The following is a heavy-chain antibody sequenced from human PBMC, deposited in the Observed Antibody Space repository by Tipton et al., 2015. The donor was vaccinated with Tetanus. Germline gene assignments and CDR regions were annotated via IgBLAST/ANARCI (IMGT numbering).Heavy chain of an antibody. V-gene: IGHV4-34*01. D-gene: IGHD3-3*01. CDR2: INHSGST. CDR3: ARANYDSSKKGPFDA. Sequence: LRLSCAVYGGSFSAYYWSWIRQSPGKGLEWIGEINHSGSTTYSPSFKSRVTISVDTPKNQFSLKLASVTAADSAVYFCARANYDSSKKGPFDAWGQGILVIVSA. J-gene: IGHJ4*02. CDR1: GGSFSAYY.